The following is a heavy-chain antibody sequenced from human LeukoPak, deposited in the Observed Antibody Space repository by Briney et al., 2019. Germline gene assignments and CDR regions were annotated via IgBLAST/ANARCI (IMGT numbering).Heavy chain of an antibody. V-gene: IGHV4-59*01. Sequence: KASETLSLTCTVSGGSISSYYWSWIRQPPGKGLEWIGSIYYSGSTNYNPSLKRRVIISLDTSTNQLSLKLRTVTAADTAVYYCARVEEGYGSGRRENHYYHHMAVWGKGTTVTISS. D-gene: IGHD3-10*01. CDR1: GGSISSYY. J-gene: IGHJ6*03. CDR2: IYYSGST. CDR3: ARVEEGYGSGRRENHYYHHMAV.